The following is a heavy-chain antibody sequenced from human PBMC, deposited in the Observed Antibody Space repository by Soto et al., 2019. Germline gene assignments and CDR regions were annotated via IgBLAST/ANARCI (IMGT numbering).Heavy chain of an antibody. V-gene: IGHV1-2*02. CDR1: GYAFTGYY. D-gene: IGHD3-10*01. Sequence: ASVKVSWRAVGYAFTGYYMHWVRQAPGQGLEWMGWINPNSGGTNYAQKFQGGVTMTRDTSIRTAYMELSRLRSDDTAVYYCAREVYYYGSGSYSRIRHQDPNWFDPWGQGTLVTVSS. CDR2: INPNSGGT. J-gene: IGHJ5*02. CDR3: AREVYYYGSGSYSRIRHQDPNWFDP.